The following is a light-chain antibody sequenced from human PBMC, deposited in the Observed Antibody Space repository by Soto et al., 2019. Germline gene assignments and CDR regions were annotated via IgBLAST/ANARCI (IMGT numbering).Light chain of an antibody. CDR2: EGS. CDR3: CSYAGSSSVV. J-gene: IGLJ2*01. V-gene: IGLV2-23*01. CDR1: SSDVGSYNL. Sequence: QSALTQPASVSGSPEQSITISCTGTSSDVGSYNLVSWYQQHPGKAPKLMIYEGSKRPSGVSNRFSGSKSGNTASLTISGLQAEDEADYYCCSYAGSSSVVFGGGTKVTVL.